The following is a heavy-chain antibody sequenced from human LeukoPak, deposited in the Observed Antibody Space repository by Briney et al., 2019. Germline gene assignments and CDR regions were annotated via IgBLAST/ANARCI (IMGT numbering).Heavy chain of an antibody. CDR3: VIAYSSSENWRFDY. J-gene: IGHJ4*02. D-gene: IGHD2-21*01. CDR2: ISGSGGST. Sequence: GGSLRLSCAASEFTFSSYGMSWVRQAPGKGLEWVSSISGSGGSTQYADSVQGRFAISRDNAKNSLYLQMNSLRAEDTAVYYCVIAYSSSENWRFDYWGQGTLVIVSS. V-gene: IGHV3-21*01. CDR1: EFTFSSYG.